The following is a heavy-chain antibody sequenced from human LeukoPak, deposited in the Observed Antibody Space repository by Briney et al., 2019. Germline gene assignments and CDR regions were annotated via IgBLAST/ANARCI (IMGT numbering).Heavy chain of an antibody. V-gene: IGHV3-23*01. CDR2: ISGSGGST. J-gene: IGHJ4*02. CDR1: GFTFSSYA. Sequence: HPGGSLRLSCAASGFTFSSYAMSWVRQAPGRGLEWVSAISGSGGSTYYADSVKGRFTISRDNSKSTLYLQMNSLRAEDTAVYYCTKGGGSYSDYWGQGTLVTVSS. CDR3: TKGGGSYSDY. D-gene: IGHD1-26*01.